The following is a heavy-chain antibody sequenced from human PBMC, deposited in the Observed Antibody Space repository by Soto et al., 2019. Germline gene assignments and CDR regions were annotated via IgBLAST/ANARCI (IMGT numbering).Heavy chain of an antibody. D-gene: IGHD4-4*01. CDR3: AKDLETYSNYGYYYGMDV. CDR2: ISYDGSNK. Sequence: PGGSLRLSCAASGFTFSSYGMHWVRQAPGKGLEWVAVISYDGSNKYYADSVKGRFTISRDNSKNTLYLQMNSLRAEDTAVYYCAKDLETYSNYGYYYGMDVWGQGXTVTVSS. CDR1: GFTFSSYG. J-gene: IGHJ6*02. V-gene: IGHV3-30*18.